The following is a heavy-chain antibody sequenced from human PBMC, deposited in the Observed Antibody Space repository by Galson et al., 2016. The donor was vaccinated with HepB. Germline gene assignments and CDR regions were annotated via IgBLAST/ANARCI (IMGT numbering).Heavy chain of an antibody. CDR2: RYYTGNT. V-gene: IGHV4-39*01. Sequence: ETLSLTCPVSGGSISSSDYYWGWIRQPPGKGLEWIGSRYYTGNTYYNQSLKSRVTISIDTSKNHFSLKLSSVTAADTAVYYCSRHGGLGEFVMRYLGQGTLVTVSS. D-gene: IGHD3-16*01. CDR3: SRHGGLGEFVMRY. CDR1: GGSISSSDYY. J-gene: IGHJ4*02.